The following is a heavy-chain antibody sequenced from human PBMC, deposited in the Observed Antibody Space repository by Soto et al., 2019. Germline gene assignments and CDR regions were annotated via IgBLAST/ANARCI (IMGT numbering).Heavy chain of an antibody. CDR3: ARHQSTYGSRTGMDV. Sequence: PGESLKISCKGSGYSFAGYWITWVRQKPGKGLEWMGRIDPSDSQTYYSPSFRGHVTISVTKSITTVFLQWSSLKASDTAMYYCARHQSTYGSRTGMDVWGQGTTVTVSS. V-gene: IGHV5-10-1*01. CDR1: GYSFAGYW. J-gene: IGHJ6*02. D-gene: IGHD3-10*01. CDR2: IDPSDSQT.